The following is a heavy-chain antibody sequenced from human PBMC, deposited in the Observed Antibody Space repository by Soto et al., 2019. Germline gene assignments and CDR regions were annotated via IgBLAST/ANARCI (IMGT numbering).Heavy chain of an antibody. Sequence: QVQLQDSGPGLVKPSGTLSLTCAVSGGSISSSNWWSWVRQPPGKGLEWIGEIYHSGDTNYNPSLKSRVTISVDTSKKQFSLKLSSVTAADTAVYYCARRDYRILYVTYFDYWGQGTLVTVSS. V-gene: IGHV4-4*02. CDR1: GGSISSSNW. D-gene: IGHD2-8*01. CDR3: ARRDYRILYVTYFDY. CDR2: IYHSGDT. J-gene: IGHJ4*02.